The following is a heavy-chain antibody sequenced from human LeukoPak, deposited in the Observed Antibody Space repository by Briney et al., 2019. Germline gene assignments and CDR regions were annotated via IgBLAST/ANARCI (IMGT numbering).Heavy chain of an antibody. CDR1: GFTFSSYW. V-gene: IGHV3-74*01. D-gene: IGHD5-24*01. CDR2: INSDGSST. Sequence: GGSLRLSCAASGFTFSSYWMHWVRHALGKGLVWVSRINSDGSSTSYADSVKGRFTISRDNAKNTLYLQMNSLRAEDTAVYYCASGRWLQFGYFDYWGQGTLVTVSS. CDR3: ASGRWLQFGYFDY. J-gene: IGHJ4*02.